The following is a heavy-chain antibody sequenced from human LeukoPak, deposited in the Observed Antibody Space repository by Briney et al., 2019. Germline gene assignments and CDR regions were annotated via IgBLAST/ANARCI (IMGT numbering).Heavy chain of an antibody. D-gene: IGHD3-10*01. CDR2: ISGSGIYT. J-gene: IGHJ4*02. V-gene: IGHV3-23*01. CDR1: GFTFSDYG. CDR3: AKASDGSGSYYKDGDY. Sequence: PGGSLRLSCAASGFTFSDYGMSWVRQAPGKGLEWVSAISGSGIYTYYADSVKGRFTISRDNSKNTLYLQMNSLRAEDTAVYYCAKASDGSGSYYKDGDYWGQGTLVTVSS.